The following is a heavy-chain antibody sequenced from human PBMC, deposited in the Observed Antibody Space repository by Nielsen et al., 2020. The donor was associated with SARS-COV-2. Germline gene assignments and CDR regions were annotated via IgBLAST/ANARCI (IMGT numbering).Heavy chain of an antibody. V-gene: IGHV3-30-3*01. D-gene: IGHD3-10*01. CDR1: GFTFSSYA. J-gene: IGHJ4*02. CDR2: ISYDGSNK. Sequence: GESLKISCAASGFTFSSYAMHWVRQAPGKGLEWVAVISYDGSNKYYADSVKGRFTISRDNSKNTLYLQMNSLRAEDTAVYYCAGGITMVRGVIPYWGQGTLVTVSS. CDR3: AGGITMVRGVIPY.